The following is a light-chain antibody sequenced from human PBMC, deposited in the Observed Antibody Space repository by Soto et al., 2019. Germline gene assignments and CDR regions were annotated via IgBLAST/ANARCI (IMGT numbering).Light chain of an antibody. V-gene: IGLV2-23*02. CDR2: EVS. CDR3: SSYAGSSTYV. Sequence: QSVLTQPASVSGSPGQSITISCTGTNSVVGSYNLVSWYQQHPGKAPKLMIYEVSKRPSGFSNRFSGSKSGNTASLTISGLQAEDEADYYCSSYAGSSTYVFGTGTKVNVL. CDR1: NSVVGSYNL. J-gene: IGLJ1*01.